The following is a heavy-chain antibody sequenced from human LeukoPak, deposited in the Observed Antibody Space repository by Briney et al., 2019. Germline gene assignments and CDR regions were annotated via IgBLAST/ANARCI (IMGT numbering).Heavy chain of an antibody. J-gene: IGHJ6*03. CDR3: VRLMEMAATPYYYYYMDV. CDR2: IKGDGRET. D-gene: IGHD5-24*01. V-gene: IGHV3-7*01. CDR1: GFTVSSNS. Sequence: GGSLRLSCTVSGFTVSSNSMSWVRQVPGKGLEWVTNIKGDGRETYYVDSVKGRFSVFRDNAKNSLFLQMNSLRAEDTAVYYCVRLMEMAATPYYYYYMDVWGKGTTVTVSS.